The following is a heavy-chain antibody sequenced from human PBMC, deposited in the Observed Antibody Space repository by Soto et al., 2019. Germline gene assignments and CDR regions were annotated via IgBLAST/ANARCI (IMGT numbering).Heavy chain of an antibody. CDR2: IDWDDDK. D-gene: IGHD1-20*01. Sequence: SGPTLVNPTQTLTLTCTVSGFSLSTSGMCVSWIRQPPGKALEWRALIDWDDDKDYSTSRKARLTISKDTSKNQVVLTMTNMDPAHKSTYYCARAPRYLDPLDSCGHGTPV. CDR3: ARAPRYLDPLDS. V-gene: IGHV2-70*01. CDR1: GFSLSTSGMC. J-gene: IGHJ5*01.